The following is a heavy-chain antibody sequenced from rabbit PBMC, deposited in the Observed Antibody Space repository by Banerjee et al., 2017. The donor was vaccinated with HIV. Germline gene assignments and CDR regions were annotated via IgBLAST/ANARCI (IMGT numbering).Heavy chain of an antibody. CDR1: GFPFSRSYY. Sequence: QEQLEESGGDLVKPEGSLTLTCTASGFPFSRSYYMCWVRQAPGKGLEWIACIGTGSSGSTYYASWAKGRFTISKTSSTTVTLQMTSLTAADTATYFCAREGYGDGTGDYDLLGPGTLVTV. D-gene: IGHD7-1*01. J-gene: IGHJ4*01. CDR2: IGTGSSGST. CDR3: AREGYGDGTGDYDL. V-gene: IGHV1S45*01.